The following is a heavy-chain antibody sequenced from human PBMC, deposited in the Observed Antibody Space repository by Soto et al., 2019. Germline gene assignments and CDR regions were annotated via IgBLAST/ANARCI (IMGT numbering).Heavy chain of an antibody. CDR3: ARALGLNYGDFFDYYYYYMDV. CDR2: IYSGGST. J-gene: IGHJ6*03. V-gene: IGHV3-66*01. CDR1: GFTVSSNY. D-gene: IGHD4-17*01. Sequence: GGSLRLSCAASGFTVSSNYMSWVRQAPGKGLEWVSVIYSGGSTYYADSVKGRFTISRDNSKNTLYLQMTSLRAEDTAVYYCARALGLNYGDFFDYYYYYMDVWGKGTTVTVSS.